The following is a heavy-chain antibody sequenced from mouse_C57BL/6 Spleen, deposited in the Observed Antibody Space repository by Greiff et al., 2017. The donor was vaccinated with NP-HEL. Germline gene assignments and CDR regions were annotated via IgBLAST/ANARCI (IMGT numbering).Heavy chain of an antibody. CDR1: GFTFTSYW. CDR3: TRALGYGSPAYYFDY. CDR2: IYPGTSDT. V-gene: IGHV1-5*01. D-gene: IGHD1-1*01. Sequence: VQLQQSGTVLVRPGASLKLSCTTSGFTFTSYWMHWVNQSPGQGLEWLAAIYPGTSDTSYNQKFKGKAKLTAATSASTAYMELSSLTNEDSAVYYGTRALGYGSPAYYFDYWGKGTTLTVSS. J-gene: IGHJ2*01.